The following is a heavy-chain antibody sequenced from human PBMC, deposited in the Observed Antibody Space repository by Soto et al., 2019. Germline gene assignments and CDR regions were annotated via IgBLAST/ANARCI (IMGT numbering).Heavy chain of an antibody. V-gene: IGHV3-30-3*01. CDR2: ISFDGGNQ. D-gene: IGHD1-1*01. CDR1: GFTFDSYA. J-gene: IGHJ5*02. Sequence: QVQLVESGGGVVQPGRSLRLSCAASGFTFDSYAMHWVRQAPGKGLEWVAVISFDGGNQYYADSVKGRFTFSRDNSKKTLDLQMNSLRGDDTAVYYCARGDGFGTVGNWFDHWGQGTLVTVSS. CDR3: ARGDGFGTVGNWFDH.